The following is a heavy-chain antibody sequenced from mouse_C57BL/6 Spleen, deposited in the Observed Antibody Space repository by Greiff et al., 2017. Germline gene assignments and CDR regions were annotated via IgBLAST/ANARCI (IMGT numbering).Heavy chain of an antibody. CDR1: GSTFSSYA. J-gene: IGHJ2*01. CDR2: ISSGGDYI. Sequence: EVKLMESGEGLVKPGGSLKLSCAASGSTFSSYAMSWVRQTPEKRLEWVAYISSGGDYIYYADTVKGRFTISRDNARNTLYLQMSSLKSEDTAMYYCTREDYLYFDYWGQGTTLTVSS. D-gene: IGHD2-4*01. CDR3: TREDYLYFDY. V-gene: IGHV5-9-1*02.